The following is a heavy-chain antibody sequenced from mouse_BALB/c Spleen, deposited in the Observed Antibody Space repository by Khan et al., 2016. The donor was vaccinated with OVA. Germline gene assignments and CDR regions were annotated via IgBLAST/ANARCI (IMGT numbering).Heavy chain of an antibody. J-gene: IGHJ2*01. V-gene: IGHV5-17*02. CDR3: ATSYFYGYYFDY. CDR2: ISGDSNTV. D-gene: IGHD1-1*01. Sequence: EVELVESGGGLVQPGGSRKLSCAASGFTFNSYGMHWVRQAPEKGLEWVAYISGDSNTVYYTDTEKGRFTISRDNPKKTLFLQMTSLMSEDTAMYYCATSYFYGYYFDYWGPGTTLTVS. CDR1: GFTFNSYG.